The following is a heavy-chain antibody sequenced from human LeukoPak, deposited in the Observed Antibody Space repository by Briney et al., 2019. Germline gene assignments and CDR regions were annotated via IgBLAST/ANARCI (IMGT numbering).Heavy chain of an antibody. D-gene: IGHD3-3*02. CDR1: GFTFSSYS. Sequence: PGGSLRLSCAASGFTFSSYSMNWVRQAPGKGLEWVSYISSSSSTIYYADSVEGRFTISRDNAKNSLYLQMNSLRAEDTAVYYCARRHCFDYWGQGTLVTVSS. CDR3: ARRHCFDY. V-gene: IGHV3-48*01. J-gene: IGHJ4*02. CDR2: ISSSSSTI.